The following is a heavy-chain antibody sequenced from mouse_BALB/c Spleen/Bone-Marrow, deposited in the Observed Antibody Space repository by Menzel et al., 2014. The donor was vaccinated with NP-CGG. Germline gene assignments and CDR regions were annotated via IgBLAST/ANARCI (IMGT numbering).Heavy chain of an antibody. J-gene: IGHJ1*01. D-gene: IGHD2-14*01. CDR3: ARDANREVYWYLDV. Sequence: EVKVVESGGGLVQPGGSLRLSCATSGFTFTDYYMSRVRQPPGKALEWLGFIRNKANGYSTECSASVKGRFTISRDTSQSILYLQRNTLRAEDSATYHCARDANREVYWYLDVWGAGTTVTVSS. V-gene: IGHV7-3*02. CDR1: GFTFTDYY. CDR2: IRNKANGYST.